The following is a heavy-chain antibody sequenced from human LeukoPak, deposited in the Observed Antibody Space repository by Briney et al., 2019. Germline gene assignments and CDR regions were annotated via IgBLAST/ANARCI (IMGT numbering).Heavy chain of an antibody. Sequence: ASVKVSCKASGYTFTSYGISWVRQAPGQGLEWMGWISAYNGNTNYAQKLQGRVTMTTDTSTSTAYMELRSLRSDDTAVYYCAREGLVHKPYSGSYDPQDGAFDIWGQGTMVTVSS. D-gene: IGHD1-26*01. V-gene: IGHV1-18*01. CDR1: GYTFTSYG. J-gene: IGHJ3*02. CDR2: ISAYNGNT. CDR3: AREGLVHKPYSGSYDPQDGAFDI.